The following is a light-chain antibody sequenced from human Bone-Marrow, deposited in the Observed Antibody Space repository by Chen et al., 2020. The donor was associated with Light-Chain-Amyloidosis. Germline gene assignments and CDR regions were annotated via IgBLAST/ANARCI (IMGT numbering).Light chain of an antibody. CDR2: DAS. CDR1: QSINNF. J-gene: IGKJ5*01. CDR3: QQRKDWPIT. V-gene: IGKV3-11*01. Sequence: EIVLTQSPATLSLSPGERATLSCRASQSINNFLAWYQQKPGQAPRLLIYDASDRATDIPARFSGSGSWTDFTLTISSREPEDFAVYYCQQRKDWPITFGQGTRLEIK.